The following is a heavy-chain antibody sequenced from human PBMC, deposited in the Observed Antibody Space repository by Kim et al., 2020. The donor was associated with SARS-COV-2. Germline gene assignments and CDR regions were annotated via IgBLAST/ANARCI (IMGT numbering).Heavy chain of an antibody. Sequence: GGSLRLSCTASGFTFGDYAMSWFRQAPGRRLEWVGFIRTKAYGGTTEYAASMKARFTISRDDSKDIAYLQMNSLKTEDTAVYYCTRNAAAGPFDYWGQGTLVTVSS. CDR2: IRTKAYGGTT. CDR1: GFTFGDYA. J-gene: IGHJ4*02. D-gene: IGHD6-13*01. V-gene: IGHV3-49*03. CDR3: TRNAAAGPFDY.